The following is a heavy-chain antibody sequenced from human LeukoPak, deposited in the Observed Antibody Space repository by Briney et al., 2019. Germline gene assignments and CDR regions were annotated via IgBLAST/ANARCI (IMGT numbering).Heavy chain of an antibody. D-gene: IGHD6-13*01. J-gene: IGHJ4*02. CDR3: ARGHSSSWSSDY. V-gene: IGHV4-30-4*01. CDR1: GGSISSGDYY. Sequence: SQTLSLTCTVSGGSISSGDYYWSRIQQPPGKGLEWIGYIYNNGRTYYNPSLKSRVTISVDTSKNLFSLKVSSVTAADAAVYYCARGHSSSWSSDYWGQGTLVTVSS. CDR2: IYNNGRT.